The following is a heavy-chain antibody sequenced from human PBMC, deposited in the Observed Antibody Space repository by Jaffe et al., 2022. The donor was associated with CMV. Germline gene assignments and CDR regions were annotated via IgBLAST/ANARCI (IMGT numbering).Heavy chain of an antibody. Sequence: QVQLVQSGAEVKKPGASVKVSCKASGYTFTGYYVHWVRQAPGLGLEWMGWLNPNSGDTDYAQKFQGRVTVTRDTSINTAYMELSRLESDDTAVYYCARAGSISSLPDAFHIWGQGTMVSVSS. CDR1: GYTFTGYY. CDR3: ARAGSISSLPDAFHI. CDR2: LNPNSGDT. J-gene: IGHJ3*02. V-gene: IGHV1-2*02. D-gene: IGHD6-6*01.